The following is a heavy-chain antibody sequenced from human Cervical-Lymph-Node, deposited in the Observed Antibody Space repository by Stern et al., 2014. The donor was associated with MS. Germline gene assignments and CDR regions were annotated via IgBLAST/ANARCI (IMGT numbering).Heavy chain of an antibody. Sequence: QVQLQESGPGLVKPSETVSLTCTVSGGSLTSKYWNWIRQPPGKGLEWIGYIYSDGNTNYNPSLKNRVTLSLDTSTNKFSLSLTSGPAANPALYYCAKSPGRGPPQNWSDPWGQ. CDR3: AKSPGRGPPQNWSDP. D-gene: IGHD3-10*01. J-gene: IGHJ5*02. CDR2: IYSDGNT. CDR1: GGSLTSKY. V-gene: IGHV4-59*01.